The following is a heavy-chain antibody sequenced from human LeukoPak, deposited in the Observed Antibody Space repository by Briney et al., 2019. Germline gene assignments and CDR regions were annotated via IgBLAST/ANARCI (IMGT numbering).Heavy chain of an antibody. D-gene: IGHD6-13*01. CDR3: ARRPAAGYYYYYYYMDV. CDR2: IYYSGST. J-gene: IGHJ6*03. V-gene: IGHV4-39*07. Sequence: SETLSLTCTVSGGSISSSSYYWGWIRQPPGKGLEWIGSIYYSGSTNYNPSLKSRVTISVDTSENQFSLKLSSVTAADTAVYYCARRPAAGYYYYYYYMDVWGKGTTVTVSS. CDR1: GGSISSSSYY.